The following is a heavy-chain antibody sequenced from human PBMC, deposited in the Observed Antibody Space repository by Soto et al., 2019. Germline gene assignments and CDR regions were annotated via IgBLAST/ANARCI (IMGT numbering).Heavy chain of an antibody. J-gene: IGHJ6*02. CDR3: AKDHYSIISYGSPYYYYGMDV. CDR1: GFTFSSYA. CDR2: LSGSGGST. D-gene: IGHD6-13*01. V-gene: IGHV3-23*01. Sequence: EVQLLESGGGLVQPGGSLRLSCAASGFTFSSYAMSWVRQAPGKGLEWVSALSGSGGSTYYADSVKGRFTITRDNSKNTLNLQMNSPRAEDTAVYYCAKDHYSIISYGSPYYYYGMDVWGQGTTVTGSS.